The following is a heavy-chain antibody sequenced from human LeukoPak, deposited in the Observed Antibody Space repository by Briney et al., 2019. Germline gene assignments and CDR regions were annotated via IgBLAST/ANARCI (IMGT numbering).Heavy chain of an antibody. CDR3: AKVRYSSGWYYFDS. CDR2: IFYSEST. J-gene: IGHJ4*02. V-gene: IGHV4-59*08. D-gene: IGHD6-19*01. Sequence: SETLSLTCTVSGGSISSYYWSWIRQPPGKGLEWIGYIFYSESTNYNPSLRSRVTMSVDTSKSQFSLRLISVTASDTAVYYCAKVRYSSGWYYFDSWGQGTLVTVSS. CDR1: GGSISSYY.